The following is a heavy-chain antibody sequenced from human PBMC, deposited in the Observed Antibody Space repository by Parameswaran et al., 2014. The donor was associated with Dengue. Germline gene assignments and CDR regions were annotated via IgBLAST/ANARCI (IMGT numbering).Heavy chain of an antibody. Sequence: RWIRQPPGKGLEWIGYIYYSGSTNYNPSLKSRVTISVDTSKNQFSLKLSSVTAADTAVYYCARDRSAVYDILTPDAFDIWGQGTMVTVSS. V-gene: IGHV4-59*01. J-gene: IGHJ3*02. CDR2: IYYSGST. D-gene: IGHD3-9*01. CDR3: ARDRSAVYDILTPDAFDI.